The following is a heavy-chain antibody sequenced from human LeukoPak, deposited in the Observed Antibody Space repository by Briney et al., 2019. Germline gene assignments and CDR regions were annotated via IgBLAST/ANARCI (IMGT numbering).Heavy chain of an antibody. CDR2: INPNSGGT. CDR3: ARDRITMVRGVTGNWFDP. Sequence: ASVKVSCKASGYTFTGYYMHWVRQAPGQGLEWMGWINPNSGGTNYAQKFQGRVTMTRDTSISTAYMELSRLRSDDTAVYYCARDRITMVRGVTGNWFDPWGQGTLVTVSS. V-gene: IGHV1-2*02. J-gene: IGHJ5*02. CDR1: GYTFTGYY. D-gene: IGHD3-10*01.